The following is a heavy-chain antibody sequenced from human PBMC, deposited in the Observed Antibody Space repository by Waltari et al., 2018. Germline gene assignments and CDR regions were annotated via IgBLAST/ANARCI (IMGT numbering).Heavy chain of an antibody. CDR2: INHSGST. CDR3: ARGFEGRIAARPAFDY. Sequence: QVQLQQWGAGLLKPSETLSLTCAVYGGSFSGYYWSWIRQPPGKGLEWIGEINHSGSTNYHPSLKSRVTISVDTSKNQFSLKLSSVTAADTAVYYCARGFEGRIAARPAFDYWGQGTLVTVSS. D-gene: IGHD6-6*01. CDR1: GGSFSGYY. V-gene: IGHV4-34*01. J-gene: IGHJ4*02.